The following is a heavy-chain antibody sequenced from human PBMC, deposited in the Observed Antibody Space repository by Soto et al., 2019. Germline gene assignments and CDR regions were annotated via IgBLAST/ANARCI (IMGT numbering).Heavy chain of an antibody. CDR3: AREGSTYGSTFDY. Sequence: ASVKVSCKASGYTFTSYGISWVRQAPGQRLEWMGRIDAGNGNTKYSQKFQGRVTITTDTSASTAYMELSSLRSEDTAVYYCAREGSTYGSTFDYWGQGTLVTVSS. J-gene: IGHJ4*02. CDR1: GYTFTSYG. V-gene: IGHV1-3*01. D-gene: IGHD3-10*01. CDR2: IDAGNGNT.